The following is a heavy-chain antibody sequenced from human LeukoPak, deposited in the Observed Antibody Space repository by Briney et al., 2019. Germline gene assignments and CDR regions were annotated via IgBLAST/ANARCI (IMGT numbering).Heavy chain of an antibody. D-gene: IGHD5-24*01. Sequence: GESLKISCKGSGYSFTSYWIGWVRQMPGKGLEWMGIIYPGDSDTRYSPSFQGQVTISADKSISTAYLQWSSLKASDTAMYYCARSKGRDGYVYYFDYWGQGTLVTVSS. J-gene: IGHJ4*02. V-gene: IGHV5-51*01. CDR2: IYPGDSDT. CDR1: GYSFTSYW. CDR3: ARSKGRDGYVYYFDY.